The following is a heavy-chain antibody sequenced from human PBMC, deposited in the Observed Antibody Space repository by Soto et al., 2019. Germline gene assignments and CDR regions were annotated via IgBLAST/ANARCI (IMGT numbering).Heavy chain of an antibody. D-gene: IGHD3-9*01. CDR3: ARGIERYFDWLSSTNDY. J-gene: IGHJ4*02. CDR2: INHSGST. V-gene: IGHV4-34*01. Sequence: PSETLSLTCAVYGGSFSGYYWSWIRQPPGKGLVWFVEINHSGSTNYNPSLKSRVTISVDTSKNQFSLKLSSVTAADTAVYYCARGIERYFDWLSSTNDYWGQGTLVTVSS. CDR1: GGSFSGYY.